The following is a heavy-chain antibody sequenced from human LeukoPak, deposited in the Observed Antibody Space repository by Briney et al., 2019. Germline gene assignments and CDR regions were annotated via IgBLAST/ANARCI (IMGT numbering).Heavy chain of an antibody. J-gene: IGHJ4*02. Sequence: ASVKVSCKVSGYTLTELSMHWVRQAPGKGLEWMGGFDPEDGETIYAQKFQGRVTMTEDTSTDTAYMELSSLRSEDTAVYYCATRYYYDSSXXXGFGYWGQGTLVTVSS. D-gene: IGHD3-22*01. CDR2: FDPEDGET. V-gene: IGHV1-24*01. CDR3: ATRYYYDSSXXXGFGY. CDR1: GYTLTELS.